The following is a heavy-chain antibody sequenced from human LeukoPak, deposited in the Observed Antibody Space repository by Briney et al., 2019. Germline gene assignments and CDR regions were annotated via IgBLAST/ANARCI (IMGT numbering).Heavy chain of an antibody. V-gene: IGHV3-48*02. Sequence: PGGSLRLSCAASGFTFSSYNMNWVRQAPGKGLEWVSFISSSSSTIYYADSVKGRFTISRDNAKNSLYLQMNSLRDEDTAVYYCARDSFQWLVRVPFDYWGQGTLVTVSS. CDR1: GFTFSSYN. CDR2: ISSSSSTI. D-gene: IGHD6-19*01. J-gene: IGHJ4*02. CDR3: ARDSFQWLVRVPFDY.